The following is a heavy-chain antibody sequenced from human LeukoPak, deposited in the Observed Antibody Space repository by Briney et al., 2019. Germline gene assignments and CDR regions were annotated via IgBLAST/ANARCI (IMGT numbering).Heavy chain of an antibody. CDR2: IKQDGSEK. D-gene: IGHD2-15*01. Sequence: GGSLRLSCAASGFTFSSYWMSWVRQAPGKGLEWVANIKQDGSEKYYVDSVKGRFTVSRDNAKNSLYLQMKSLRAEDTAIYYCARGSGGYWKNVRFDPWGQGTLVTVSS. CDR3: ARGSGGYWKNVRFDP. CDR1: GFTFSSYW. V-gene: IGHV3-7*03. J-gene: IGHJ5*02.